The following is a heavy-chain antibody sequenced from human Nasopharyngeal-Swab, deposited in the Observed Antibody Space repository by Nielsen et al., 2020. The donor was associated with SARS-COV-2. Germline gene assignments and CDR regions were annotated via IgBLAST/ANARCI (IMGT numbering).Heavy chain of an antibody. CDR2: IYPGDSDT. Sequence: GESLKISCKGSGYSFTSYWIGWVRQMPGKGLEWMGIIYPGDSDTRYSPSFQGQVTISADKSISTAYLQWSSLKASDTAMYYCARHSLYYSSTSCYVSVFDIWGQGTMVTVSS. CDR1: GYSFTSYW. CDR3: ARHSLYYSSTSCYVSVFDI. J-gene: IGHJ3*02. D-gene: IGHD2-2*01. V-gene: IGHV5-51*01.